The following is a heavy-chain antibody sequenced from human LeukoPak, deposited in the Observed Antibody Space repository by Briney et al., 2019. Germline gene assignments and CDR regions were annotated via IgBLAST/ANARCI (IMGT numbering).Heavy chain of an antibody. J-gene: IGHJ5*02. CDR2: IYYSGST. Sequence: SETLSLTCTVSGGSISSYYWSWIRQPPGKGLEWIGYIYYSGSTNYNPSLKSRVTISVDTSKNQFSLKLSSVTAADTAVYYCARWGSSSSWYSFDPWGQGTLVTVSS. V-gene: IGHV4-59*08. D-gene: IGHD6-13*01. CDR1: GGSISSYY. CDR3: ARWGSSSSWYSFDP.